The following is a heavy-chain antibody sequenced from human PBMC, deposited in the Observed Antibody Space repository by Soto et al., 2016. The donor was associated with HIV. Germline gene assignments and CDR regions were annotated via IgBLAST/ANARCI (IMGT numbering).Heavy chain of an antibody. D-gene: IGHD6-6*01. CDR3: VGYSSSSYWYFDL. J-gene: IGHJ2*01. Sequence: EVQLVESGGGLVQPGGSLRLSCEASGFAFSSYWIHWVRQTPGKGPVWVSRISSDGSITNYADFVKGRFIISRDNAKNTLYLQMNSLGVDDTAMYYCVGYSSSSYWYFDLWGLATLVTVS. CDR2: ISSDGSIT. V-gene: IGHV3-74*01. CDR1: GFAFSSYW.